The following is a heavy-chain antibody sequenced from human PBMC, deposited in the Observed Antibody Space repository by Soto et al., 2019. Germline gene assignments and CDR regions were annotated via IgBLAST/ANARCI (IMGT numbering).Heavy chain of an antibody. V-gene: IGHV3-53*04. D-gene: IGHD3-10*01. CDR1: GFTVSSNY. J-gene: IGHJ6*02. CDR3: ARDVATMVRGVRHYGMDV. Sequence: PGGSLRLSCAASGFTVSSNYMSWVRQAPGKGLEWVSVIYSGGSTYYADSVKGRFTISRHNSKNTLYLQMNSLRAEDTAVYYCARDVATMVRGVRHYGMDVWGQGTTVTVSS. CDR2: IYSGGST.